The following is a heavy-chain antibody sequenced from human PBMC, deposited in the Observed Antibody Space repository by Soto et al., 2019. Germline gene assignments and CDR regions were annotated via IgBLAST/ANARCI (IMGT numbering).Heavy chain of an antibody. D-gene: IGHD3-9*01. J-gene: IGHJ4*02. CDR2: ISSSSSTI. Sequence: SLRLSCAASGFTFSSYSMNWVRQAPGKGLEWVSYISSSSSTIYYADSVKGRFTISRDNAKNSLYLQMNSLRAEDTVVYYCAREYDILAGSENDNLCQRDLLTISS. CDR3: AREYDILAGSENDN. V-gene: IGHV3-48*01. CDR1: GFTFSSYS.